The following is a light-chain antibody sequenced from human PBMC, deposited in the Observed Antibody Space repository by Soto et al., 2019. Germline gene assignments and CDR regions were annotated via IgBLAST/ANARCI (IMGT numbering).Light chain of an antibody. CDR3: SSYTSSTIL. Sequence: QPVLTQPASVSGSPGQSIIISCTGTSSDADAYNYVSWYQHHPGKAPKLLIYDVSNRPSGISNRFSGSKSGNTASLTISGLQPEDEADYFCSSYTSSTILFGGGTKVTVL. V-gene: IGLV2-14*03. J-gene: IGLJ2*01. CDR2: DVS. CDR1: SSDADAYNY.